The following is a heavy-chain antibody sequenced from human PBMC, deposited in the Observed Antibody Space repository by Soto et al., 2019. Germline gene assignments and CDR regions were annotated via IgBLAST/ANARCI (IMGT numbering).Heavy chain of an antibody. CDR2: IYYSGST. CDR1: GGSISSSNW. V-gene: IGHV4-4*02. J-gene: IGHJ4*02. CDR3: ARVPPHSIAAAGKGGYYFDY. Sequence: TLSLTCAVSGGSISSSNWWSWVRQPPGKGLEWIGEIYYSGSTNYNPSLKSRVTISVDKSKNQFTLKLSSVTAADTAVYYCARVPPHSIAAAGKGGYYFDYWGQGTLVTVSS. D-gene: IGHD6-13*01.